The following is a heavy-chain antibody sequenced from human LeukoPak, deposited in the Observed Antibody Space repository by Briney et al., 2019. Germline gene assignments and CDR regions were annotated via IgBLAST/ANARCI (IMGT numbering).Heavy chain of an antibody. V-gene: IGHV4-34*01. CDR1: GGSFSGYY. CDR3: ARMGAIAGASANPDH. CDR2: INHSGST. D-gene: IGHD4/OR15-4a*01. J-gene: IGHJ4*02. Sequence: SETLSLTCAVYGGSFSGYYWSWIRQPPGKGLEWIGEINHSGSTNYNPSLRSRVTMSVDTSKNQFSLKVSSVTAAVTAVYYCARMGAIAGASANPDHWGQGTLVTVSS.